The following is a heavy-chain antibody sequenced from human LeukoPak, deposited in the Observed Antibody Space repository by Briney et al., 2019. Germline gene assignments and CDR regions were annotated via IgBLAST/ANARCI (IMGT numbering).Heavy chain of an antibody. Sequence: PGGSLRLSCAASGFSLSSYDMNWVRQAPGKGLEWVASIIGSGDTIYYADSVKGRFTISRDNAKNSLYLQMNSLKAEDTAVCYCARGKSGRITIFGVVLWGQGTLVTVSS. D-gene: IGHD3-3*01. J-gene: IGHJ4*02. CDR2: IIGSGDTI. V-gene: IGHV3-48*04. CDR3: ARGKSGRITIFGVVL. CDR1: GFSLSSYD.